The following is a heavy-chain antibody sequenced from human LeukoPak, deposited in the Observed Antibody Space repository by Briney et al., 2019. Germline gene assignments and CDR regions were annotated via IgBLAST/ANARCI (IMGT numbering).Heavy chain of an antibody. V-gene: IGHV3-30*02. CDR1: GFTFSSYG. D-gene: IGHD4-17*01. CDR3: AKYLVRTDIDYGLDAFDI. Sequence: SGGSLRLSCGASGFTFSSYGMHWVRQAPGKGLEWVAFIRYDGSNKYYADSVKGRFTISRDNSKNTLYLQMNSLRAEDTAVYYCAKYLVRTDIDYGLDAFDIWGQGTMVTVSS. J-gene: IGHJ3*02. CDR2: IRYDGSNK.